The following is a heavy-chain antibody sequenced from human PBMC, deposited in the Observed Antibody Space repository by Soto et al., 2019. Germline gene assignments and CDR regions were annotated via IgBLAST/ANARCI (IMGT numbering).Heavy chain of an antibody. CDR2: INAGKGNT. CDR1: GYTFTNYA. Sequence: ASVKVSCKASGYTFTNYAMHWVRQAPGQRLEWMGWINAGKGNTKYSQKFQGRVTITRDTSASTAYMELSSLTSEDTAVYYCARAVDYCSRVRCYMIDYRGPGPLVTVFS. CDR3: ARAVDYCSRVRCYMIDY. V-gene: IGHV1-3*01. D-gene: IGHD2-2*02. J-gene: IGHJ4*02.